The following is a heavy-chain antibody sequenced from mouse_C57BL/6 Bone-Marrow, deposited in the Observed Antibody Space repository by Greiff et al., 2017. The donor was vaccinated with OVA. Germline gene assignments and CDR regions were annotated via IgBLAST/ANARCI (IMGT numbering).Heavy chain of an antibody. CDR1: GFTFSSYG. D-gene: IGHD1-1*01. J-gene: IGHJ4*01. V-gene: IGHV5-6*02. Sequence: EVKLVESGGDLVKPGGSLKLSCAASGFTFSSYGMSWVRQTPDKRLEWVATISSGGSYTYYPDSVKGRFTISRDNAKNTLYLQMSSLKSEDTAMYYCAEYYYDAMDYWGQGTSVTVSS. CDR2: ISSGGSYT. CDR3: AEYYYDAMDY.